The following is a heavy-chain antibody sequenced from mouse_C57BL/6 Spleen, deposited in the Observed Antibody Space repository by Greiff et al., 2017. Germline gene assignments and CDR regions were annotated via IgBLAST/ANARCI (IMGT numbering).Heavy chain of an antibody. CDR3: ARSVLFYWYFDV. CDR1: GYAFTNYL. J-gene: IGHJ1*03. CDR2: IMPGSGGT. V-gene: IGHV1-54*01. Sequence: VQLQQSGAELVRPGTSVKVSCKASGYAFTNYLIEWVKQRPGQGLEWIGVIMPGSGGTNYNEKFKGKATLTADKSSSTAYMQLSSLTSDDSAVYFCARSVLFYWYFDVWGTGTTVTVSS.